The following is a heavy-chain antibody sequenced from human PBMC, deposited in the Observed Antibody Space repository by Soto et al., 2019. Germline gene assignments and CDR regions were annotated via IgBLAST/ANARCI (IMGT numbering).Heavy chain of an antibody. CDR2: IYSGGST. V-gene: IGHV3-66*01. D-gene: IGHD3-10*01. J-gene: IGHJ4*02. CDR1: GFTVSSNY. Sequence: SLRLSCAASGFTVSSNYMSWVRQAPGKGLEWVSVIYSGGSTYYADSVKGRFTISRDNSKNTLYLQMNSLRAEDTAVYYCARDRPFRHHSGLDYWGQGTLVTASS. CDR3: ARDRPFRHHSGLDY.